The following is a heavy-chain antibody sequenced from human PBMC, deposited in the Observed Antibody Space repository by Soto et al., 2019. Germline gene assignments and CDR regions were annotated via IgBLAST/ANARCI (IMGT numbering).Heavy chain of an antibody. CDR1: GYTFINYY. Sequence: QVQLVQSGAEVKKPGTSVKVSCKASGYTFINYYMHWVRQAPGQGLEWMGIINPNGGSTTYAQKFHRSVTLTRDTSTSTVNMELSSLRSEDTAVYYCAREKWLVRRNDPFDIWGQGTMVTVSS. CDR3: AREKWLVRRNDPFDI. D-gene: IGHD6-19*01. V-gene: IGHV1-46*01. CDR2: INPNGGST. J-gene: IGHJ3*02.